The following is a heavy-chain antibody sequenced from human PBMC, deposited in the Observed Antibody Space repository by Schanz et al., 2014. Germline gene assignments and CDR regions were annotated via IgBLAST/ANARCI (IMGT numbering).Heavy chain of an antibody. CDR3: ARDGGRDGYNLAFDV. Sequence: QVQLVESGGGVVQRGGSLRLSCAASTFTFSSYWMHWVRQAPGEGLEWVAFIRFDASHKYYADSVKGRFNISRDSSKNPLFLQMNSLSAEDTAVYLCARDGGRDGYNLAFDVWGQGTLVTVSS. J-gene: IGHJ3*01. CDR2: IRFDASHK. D-gene: IGHD5-12*01. V-gene: IGHV3-30*02. CDR1: TFTFSSYW.